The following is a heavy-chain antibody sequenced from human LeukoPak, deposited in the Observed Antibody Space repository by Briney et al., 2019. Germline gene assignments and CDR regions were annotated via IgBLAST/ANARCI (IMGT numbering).Heavy chain of an antibody. J-gene: IGHJ4*02. CDR3: ARDREYSSGWFGPHFDY. D-gene: IGHD6-19*01. CDR1: GFTFSPYS. CDR2: ISSSGGTK. Sequence: GGSLRLSCAASGFTFSPYSLNWVRQAPGKGLEWVSYISSSGGTKYYADSVKGRFTISRDNAKNSLYLQMNSLRAEDTAVYYCARDREYSSGWFGPHFDYWGQGTLVTVSS. V-gene: IGHV3-48*01.